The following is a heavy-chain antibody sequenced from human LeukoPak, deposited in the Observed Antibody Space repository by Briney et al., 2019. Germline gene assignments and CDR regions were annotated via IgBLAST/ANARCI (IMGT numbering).Heavy chain of an antibody. CDR2: ISPSDGGT. CDR3: ARTAARRFDY. J-gene: IGHJ4*02. Sequence: ASVKVSCKASGYSFTIFHIHWVRQAPGQGLEWMGMISPSDGGTSYAQKFQGRVTMTSDTSTTTVAMDLSSLRSDDTAVYYCARTAARRFDYWGQGTLVTVSS. D-gene: IGHD6-6*01. V-gene: IGHV1-46*01. CDR1: GYSFTIFH.